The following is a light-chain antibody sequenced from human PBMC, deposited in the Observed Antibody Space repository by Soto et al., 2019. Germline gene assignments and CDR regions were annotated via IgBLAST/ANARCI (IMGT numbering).Light chain of an antibody. CDR2: DAT. CDR3: QQRSNSPPWT. CDR1: QSITRW. V-gene: IGKV1-5*01. J-gene: IGKJ3*01. Sequence: DIQMTQSPSTLSASVGDRVTITCRADQSITRWLAWFQQKPGKAPSLLIYDATNLQPGVPSRFSGSGSGTEFTLTISSLEPEDFAVYYCQQRSNSPPWTFGPGTRVDF.